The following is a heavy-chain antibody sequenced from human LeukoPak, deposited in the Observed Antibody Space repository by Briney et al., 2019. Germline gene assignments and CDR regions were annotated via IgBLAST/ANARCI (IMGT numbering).Heavy chain of an antibody. V-gene: IGHV4-4*07. Sequence: SETLSLTCTVSGGSVSRYYWSWIRQSAGKGLEWIGRIYNSGSTTYNPSLKSRVTMSIDTSKNQFSLKLSSVTAADTAVYYCARGLRRRSMIAVPRRALWFDPWGQGTPVTVSS. J-gene: IGHJ5*02. CDR3: ARGLRRRSMIAVPRRALWFDP. CDR1: GGSVSRYY. CDR2: IYNSGST. D-gene: IGHD3-22*01.